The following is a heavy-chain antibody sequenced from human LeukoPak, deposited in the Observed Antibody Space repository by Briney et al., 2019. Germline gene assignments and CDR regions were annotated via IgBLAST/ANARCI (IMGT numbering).Heavy chain of an antibody. V-gene: IGHV1-18*04. CDR3: ARDPTARYCSSTSCPKNSYYGMDV. J-gene: IGHJ6*02. Sequence: GASLKVSCKASGYTFTSYGISWVRQTPGQRREWMGWISAHNGNTHNAQKLQGRVTMTTDTSTSTADLELRSLRSDDTAVYYCARDPTARYCSSTSCPKNSYYGMDVWGQGTTVTVSS. CDR2: ISAHNGNT. D-gene: IGHD2-2*01. CDR1: GYTFTSYG.